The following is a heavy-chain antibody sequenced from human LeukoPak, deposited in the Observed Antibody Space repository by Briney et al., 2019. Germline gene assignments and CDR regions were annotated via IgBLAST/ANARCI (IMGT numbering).Heavy chain of an antibody. D-gene: IGHD3-22*01. Sequence: ASVKVSCKASGYTFTSYDINWVRQATGQGLEWMGWMNPNRGNTGYEQKFQGRVTMTRNTSISTAYMELSSLRSEDTAVYYCARGIRHYYDSSGRTRRYYYYYMDVWGKGTTVTVSS. CDR2: MNPNRGNT. CDR3: ARGIRHYYDSSGRTRRYYYYYMDV. V-gene: IGHV1-8*01. CDR1: GYTFTSYD. J-gene: IGHJ6*03.